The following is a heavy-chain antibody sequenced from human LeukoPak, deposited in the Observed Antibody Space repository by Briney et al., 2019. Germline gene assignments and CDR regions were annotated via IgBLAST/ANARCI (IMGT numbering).Heavy chain of an antibody. J-gene: IGHJ4*02. V-gene: IGHV1-2*02. Sequence: GASVKVSCKASGYSFTGYYMHWVRQAPGQGLEWMGWINPYSGGTNYAQKFQGRVTMTRDTSISTAYTELRSLRSDDTAVYYCARDPHDSSGSPFDYWGQGTLVTVSS. CDR3: ARDPHDSSGSPFDY. D-gene: IGHD3-22*01. CDR1: GYSFTGYY. CDR2: INPYSGGT.